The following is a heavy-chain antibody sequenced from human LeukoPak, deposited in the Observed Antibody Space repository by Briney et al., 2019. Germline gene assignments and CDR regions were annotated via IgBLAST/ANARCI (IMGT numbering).Heavy chain of an antibody. J-gene: IGHJ4*02. V-gene: IGHV3-48*03. D-gene: IGHD3-22*01. CDR2: ISSSGSSI. Sequence: GGSLRLSCAASGFTFSSYEMNWVRQAPGKGLEWVSYISSSGSSIYYADSVKGRFTISRDNSKNTLYLQMNSLRAEDTAVYYCAKGSNYYDSSGYSGFDYWGQGTLVTVSS. CDR1: GFTFSSYE. CDR3: AKGSNYYDSSGYSGFDY.